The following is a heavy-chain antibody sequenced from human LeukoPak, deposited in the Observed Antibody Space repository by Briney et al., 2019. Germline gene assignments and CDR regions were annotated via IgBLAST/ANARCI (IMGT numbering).Heavy chain of an antibody. V-gene: IGHV1-69*05. D-gene: IGHD5-24*01. CDR1: GGTFSSYA. CDR2: IIPIFGTA. J-gene: IGHJ4*02. CDR3: ATSNGRRWLQRSPFDY. Sequence: ASVKVSCKASGGTFSSYAISWVRQAPGQGLEWMGGIIPIFGTANYAQKFQGRVTITTDESTSTAYMELSSLRSEDTAVYYCATSNGRRWLQRSPFDYWGQGTLVTVSS.